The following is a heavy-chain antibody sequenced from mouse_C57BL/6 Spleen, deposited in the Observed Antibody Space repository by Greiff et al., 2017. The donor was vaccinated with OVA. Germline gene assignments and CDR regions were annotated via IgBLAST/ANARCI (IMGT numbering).Heavy chain of an antibody. J-gene: IGHJ1*03. D-gene: IGHD1-1*01. V-gene: IGHV5-9*01. CDR1: GFTFSSYT. Sequence: EVQVVESGGGLVKPGGSLKLSCAASGFTFSSYTMSWVRQTPEKRLEWVATISGGGGNTYYPDSVKGRFTISRDNAKNTLYLQMSSLRSEDTALYYCARISSYWYFDVWGTGTTVTVSS. CDR3: ARISSYWYFDV. CDR2: ISGGGGNT.